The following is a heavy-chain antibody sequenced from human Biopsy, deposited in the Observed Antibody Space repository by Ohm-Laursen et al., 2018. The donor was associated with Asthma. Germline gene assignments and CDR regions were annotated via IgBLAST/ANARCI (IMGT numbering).Heavy chain of an antibody. J-gene: IGHJ4*02. CDR3: ARKAGSCISRACYSLDF. Sequence: ASVKVSCKSLGGTFNTYVIGWAGQAPGQGPEWVGGINSVFGTTTYPQKFQDRVTITADDSTSTVYMELSSLRSEDPAVYYVARKAGSCISRACYSLDFWGQGTLVTVSS. D-gene: IGHD2-15*01. CDR1: GGTFNTYV. V-gene: IGHV1-69*13. CDR2: INSVFGTT.